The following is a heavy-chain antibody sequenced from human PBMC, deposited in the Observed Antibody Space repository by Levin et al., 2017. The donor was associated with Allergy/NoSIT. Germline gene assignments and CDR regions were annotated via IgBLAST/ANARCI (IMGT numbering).Heavy chain of an antibody. J-gene: IGHJ2*01. Sequence: GESLKISCAASGFTFSSYAMSWVRQAPGKGLEWVSAISGSGGSTYYADSVKGRFTISRDNSKNTLYLQMNSLRAEDTAVYYCAKDSGLQYQLLRSYWYFDLWGRGTLVTVSS. V-gene: IGHV3-23*01. CDR3: AKDSGLQYQLLRSYWYFDL. CDR1: GFTFSSYA. CDR2: ISGSGGST. D-gene: IGHD2-2*01.